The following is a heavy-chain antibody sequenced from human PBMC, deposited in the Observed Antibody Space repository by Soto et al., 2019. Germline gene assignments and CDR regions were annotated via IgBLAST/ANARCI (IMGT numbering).Heavy chain of an antibody. CDR2: VYYTATT. CDR1: RDSINEYY. Sequence: SETLSLTCTVSRDSINEYYWSWIRQPPGKGLEWIGYVYYTATTNYNPSLRSRATISVDTSKNQLSLRLSSVTAADTAMYYCARAEYSGTVVAYWGQGTLVTVSS. V-gene: IGHV4-59*01. D-gene: IGHD1-26*01. CDR3: ARAEYSGTVVAY. J-gene: IGHJ4*02.